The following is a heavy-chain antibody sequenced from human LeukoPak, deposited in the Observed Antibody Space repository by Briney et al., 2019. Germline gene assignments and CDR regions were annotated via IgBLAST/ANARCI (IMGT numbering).Heavy chain of an antibody. CDR1: GFTFSSYG. V-gene: IGHV3-33*01. CDR3: ARLPVGAVPASNYFDY. CDR2: IWYDGSNQ. Sequence: GGSRRFSCAAPGFTFSSYGIHWVRQAPAKGLEWVAIIWYDGSNQYYADSVKGRFTISRDNSKNSVYLQMNSLRAEDTAMYYCARLPVGAVPASNYFDYWGQGTLVTVSS. J-gene: IGHJ4*02. D-gene: IGHD6-19*01.